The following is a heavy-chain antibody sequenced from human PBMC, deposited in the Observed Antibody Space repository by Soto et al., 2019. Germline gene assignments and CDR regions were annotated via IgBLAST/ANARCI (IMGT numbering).Heavy chain of an antibody. Sequence: ASVKVSCKASGYTFTGYYMHWVRQAPGKGLEWMGGFDPEDGETIYAQKFQGRVTMTEDTSTDTAYMELSSLRSEDTTVYYCATWFYDILTGWNAFDIWGQGTMVTVSS. V-gene: IGHV1-24*01. J-gene: IGHJ3*02. CDR3: ATWFYDILTGWNAFDI. D-gene: IGHD3-9*01. CDR2: FDPEDGET. CDR1: GYTFTGYY.